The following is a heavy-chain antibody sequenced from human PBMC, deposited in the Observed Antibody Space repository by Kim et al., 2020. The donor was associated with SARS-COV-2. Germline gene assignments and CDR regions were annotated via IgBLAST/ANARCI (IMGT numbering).Heavy chain of an antibody. V-gene: IGHV4-4*02. Sequence: SETLSLTCAVSGGSISSSNWWSWVRQPPGKGLEWIGEIYHSGSTNYNPSLKSRVTISVDKSKNQFSLKLSSVTAADTAVYYCARGAMGPGGWAVTTYYYYGMEVWGQGTTVTVSS. D-gene: IGHD4-17*01. CDR3: ARGAMGPGGWAVTTYYYYGMEV. CDR1: GGSISSSNW. CDR2: IYHSGST. J-gene: IGHJ6*02.